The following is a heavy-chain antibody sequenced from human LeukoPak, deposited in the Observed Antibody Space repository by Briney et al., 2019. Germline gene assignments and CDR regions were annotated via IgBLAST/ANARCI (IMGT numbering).Heavy chain of an antibody. CDR1: GYTVTELS. Sequence: ASVKVSCKVSGYTVTELSMHWVRQAPGKGLEWMGGFDPEDGETIYAQKFQGRVTMTEDTSTDTAYMELSSLRSEDTAVYYCATGSLMVYARYYYYGMDVWGQGTTVTVSS. J-gene: IGHJ6*02. D-gene: IGHD2-8*01. CDR3: ATGSLMVYARYYYYGMDV. V-gene: IGHV1-24*01. CDR2: FDPEDGET.